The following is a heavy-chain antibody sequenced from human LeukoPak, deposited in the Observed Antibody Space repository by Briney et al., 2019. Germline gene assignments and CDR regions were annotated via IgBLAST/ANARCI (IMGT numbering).Heavy chain of an antibody. CDR1: GGSISSSSYY. Sequence: SETLSLTCVVSGGSISSSSYYWGWLRQPPGKGLEWIGSIYYSGSTYYNPSLKSRVTISVDTSKNQFSLKLSSVTAADTAVYYCARDRPPEYDYYYYGMDVWGQGTTVTVSS. J-gene: IGHJ6*02. CDR3: ARDRPPEYDYYYYGMDV. CDR2: IYYSGST. V-gene: IGHV4-39*07. D-gene: IGHD1-14*01.